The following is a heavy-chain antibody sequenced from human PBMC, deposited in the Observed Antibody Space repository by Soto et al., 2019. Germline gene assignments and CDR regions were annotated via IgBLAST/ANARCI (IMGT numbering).Heavy chain of an antibody. CDR3: TRWDGRCSGRSCFFDS. CDR1: GFSLTQYW. D-gene: IGHD2-15*01. Sequence: EVQLVESGGGLVQSGGSLRLSCIASGFSLTQYWMSWVRQTPRKGLEWVAKINEDGTKRDYMESVEGRFTISRDNAKNSVSLQMNSLRSDATAVYFCTRWDGRCSGRSCFFDSWGQGTMVTVSS. CDR2: INEDGTKR. J-gene: IGHJ4*02. V-gene: IGHV3-7*01.